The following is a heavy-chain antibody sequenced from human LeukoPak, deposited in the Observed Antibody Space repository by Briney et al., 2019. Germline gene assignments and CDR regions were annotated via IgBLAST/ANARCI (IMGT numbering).Heavy chain of an antibody. CDR2: INHSGST. CDR1: GGSFSVYY. J-gene: IGHJ4*02. Sequence: SETLSLTCAVYGGSFSVYYWSWIRQPPGKGLEWIGEINHSGSTNYNPSLKSRVTISVDTSKNQFSLKLSSVTAADTAVYYCARWYYYDSSGYWYYFDYWGQGTLVTVSS. CDR3: ARWYYYDSSGYWYYFDY. V-gene: IGHV4-34*01. D-gene: IGHD3-22*01.